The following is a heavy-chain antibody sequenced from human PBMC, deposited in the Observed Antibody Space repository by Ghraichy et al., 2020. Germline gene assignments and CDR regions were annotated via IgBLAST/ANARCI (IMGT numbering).Heavy chain of an antibody. J-gene: IGHJ4*02. CDR1: GFTFSDHS. V-gene: IGHV3-72*01. CDR2: LRDKANGYYT. CDR3: GRRTVRGGGFDF. Sequence: GGSLRLSCAASGFTFSDHSMDWVRQAPGKGLEWVSRLRDKANGYYTEYSASVRGRFTVSSYDFKNLLYLHMLSLKTKDTAVYYCGRRTVRGGGFDFRGQGTLGTFSA. D-gene: IGHD3-16*01.